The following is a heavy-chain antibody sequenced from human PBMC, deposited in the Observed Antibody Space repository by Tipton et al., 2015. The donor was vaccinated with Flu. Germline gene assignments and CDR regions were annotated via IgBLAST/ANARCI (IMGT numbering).Heavy chain of an antibody. Sequence: TLSLTCAVYGGSFSGYYWSWIRQPPGKGLEWIGEINHSGSTNYNPSLKSRVTISVDTSKNQFSLKLSSVTAADTAVYYCAGDLGAGYGRDVGGQGTTVAVSS. CDR2: INHSGST. CDR1: GGSFSGYY. D-gene: IGHD3-16*01. J-gene: IGHJ6*02. CDR3: AGDLGAGYGRDV. V-gene: IGHV4-34*01.